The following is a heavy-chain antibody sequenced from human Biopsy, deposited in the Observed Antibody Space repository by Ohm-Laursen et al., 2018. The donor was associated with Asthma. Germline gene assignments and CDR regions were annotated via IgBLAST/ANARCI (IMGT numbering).Heavy chain of an antibody. Sequence: SLRLSCSASGFTFSHYNMNWVRQAPGKGLEWVSSITDTSRYIKYADSVKGRFTISRDNAKNSLYLQMNRLRAEDTAVYYCARTFHFWSPYHAEHYQLWGQGTLVTVPS. D-gene: IGHD3-3*02. CDR1: GFTFSHYN. CDR3: ARTFHFWSPYHAEHYQL. CDR2: ITDTSRYI. V-gene: IGHV3-21*06. J-gene: IGHJ1*01.